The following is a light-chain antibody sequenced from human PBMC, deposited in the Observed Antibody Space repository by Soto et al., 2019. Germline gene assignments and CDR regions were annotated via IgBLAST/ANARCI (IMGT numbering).Light chain of an antibody. CDR1: SSDVGSYNL. CDR2: EVS. J-gene: IGLJ1*01. Sequence: QSVLTQPASVSGSPGQSITISCTGTSSDVGSYNLVSWYQQHPGKAPKLMIYEVSKRPSGVSIRFSGSKSDNTASLTIFGFQAEDEADYYCCSYAGSSTPLIFGTGTKVTVL. V-gene: IGLV2-23*02. CDR3: CSYAGSSTPLI.